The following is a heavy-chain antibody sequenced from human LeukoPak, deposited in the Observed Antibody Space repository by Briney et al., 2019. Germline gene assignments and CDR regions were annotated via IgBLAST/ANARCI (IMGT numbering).Heavy chain of an antibody. J-gene: IGHJ4*02. CDR3: GRDGWALLHGFDY. D-gene: IGHD1-26*01. CDR1: GYSISSGYY. Sequence: PAETLSLTCTVSGYSISSGYYWGWIRQPPGKGLEWIGSIYHGGSTYYNPSLKSRVTISVDKSKNQFSLKLSSLTAADTAVDYCGRDGWALLHGFDYWGQGTLVTVSS. V-gene: IGHV4-38-2*02. CDR2: IYHGGST.